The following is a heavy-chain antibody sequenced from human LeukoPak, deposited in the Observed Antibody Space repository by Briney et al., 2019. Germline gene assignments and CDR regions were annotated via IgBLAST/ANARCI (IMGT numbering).Heavy chain of an antibody. J-gene: IGHJ3*02. D-gene: IGHD6-13*01. Sequence: ASVTVSCTASGGTFSSYAISWVRQAPGQGLEWMGGIIPIFGTANYAQKFQGRVTMTRDTSISTAYMELSSLRSEDTAVYYCARDARGAAAADDPFDIWGQGTMVTVSS. CDR1: GGTFSSYA. V-gene: IGHV1-69*05. CDR3: ARDARGAAAADDPFDI. CDR2: IIPIFGTA.